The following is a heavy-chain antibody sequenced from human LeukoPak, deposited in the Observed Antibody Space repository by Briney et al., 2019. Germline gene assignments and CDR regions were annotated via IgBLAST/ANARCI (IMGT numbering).Heavy chain of an antibody. CDR3: AKLSLVEPTDY. D-gene: IGHD1-26*01. J-gene: IGHJ4*02. Sequence: GRSLRLSCAASGFTFRGYTMYWVRQAPGKGLEWVAAISSDGRNQFYADSVKGRFTISRDNSKNTLYLQMNTLRAEDTAIYYCAKLSLVEPTDYWGQGTLVTVSS. V-gene: IGHV3-30-3*02. CDR2: ISSDGRNQ. CDR1: GFTFRGYT.